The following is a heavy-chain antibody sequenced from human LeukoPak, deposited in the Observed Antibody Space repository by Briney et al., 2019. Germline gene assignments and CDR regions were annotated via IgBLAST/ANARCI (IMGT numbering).Heavy chain of an antibody. CDR1: GYTFTSYG. D-gene: IGHD3-3*01. V-gene: IGHV1-18*01. CDR3: ARVNYDFWSGRDTYYFDY. J-gene: IGHJ4*02. Sequence: ASVKVSCKAFGYTFTSYGISWVRQAPGQGLEWMGWISAYNGNTNYAQKLQGRVTMTTDTSTSTAYMELRSLRSDDTAVYYCARVNYDFWSGRDTYYFDYWGQGTLVTVSS. CDR2: ISAYNGNT.